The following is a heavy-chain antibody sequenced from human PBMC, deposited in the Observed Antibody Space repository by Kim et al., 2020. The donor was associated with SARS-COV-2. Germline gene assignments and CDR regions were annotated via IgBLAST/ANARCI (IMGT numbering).Heavy chain of an antibody. V-gene: IGHV3-11*06. J-gene: IGHJ4*02. D-gene: IGHD6-6*01. Sequence: GGSLRLSCAASGFTFSDYYMSWIRQAPGKGLEWVSYISSSSSYTNYADSVKGRFTISRDNAKNSLYLQMNSLRAEDTAVYYCARVSSSSGLSFDYWGQGTLVTVSS. CDR1: GFTFSDYY. CDR2: ISSSSSYT. CDR3: ARVSSSSGLSFDY.